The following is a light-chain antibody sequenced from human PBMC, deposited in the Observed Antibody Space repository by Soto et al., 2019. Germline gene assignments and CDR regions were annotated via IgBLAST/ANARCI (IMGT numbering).Light chain of an antibody. Sequence: QSALTQPASVSGSPGQSITISCTGTSSDVGAYNHVSWYQQHPGKAPKLIISEVSNRPSGVSNRFSGSKSGSTASLTISGLQAEDEADYYCSSYTTRSTLVFGGGTKLTVL. J-gene: IGLJ2*01. CDR3: SSYTTRSTLV. V-gene: IGLV2-14*01. CDR1: SSDVGAYNH. CDR2: EVS.